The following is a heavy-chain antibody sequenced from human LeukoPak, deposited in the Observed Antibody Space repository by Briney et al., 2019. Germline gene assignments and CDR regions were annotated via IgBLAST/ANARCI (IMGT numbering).Heavy chain of an antibody. CDR1: GFIFGVST. CDR2: ISTAGRST. Sequence: SGGSLRLSCAASGFIFGVSTMHWVRQAPGKGLEFVSSISTAGRSTYYADSAKGRFAISRDDFNSTVYLHMSSLRPEDTAMYYCVKDRGGSGWSPFAYWGQGTLVTVSS. CDR3: VKDRGGSGWSPFAY. D-gene: IGHD6-19*01. J-gene: IGHJ4*02. V-gene: IGHV3-64D*06.